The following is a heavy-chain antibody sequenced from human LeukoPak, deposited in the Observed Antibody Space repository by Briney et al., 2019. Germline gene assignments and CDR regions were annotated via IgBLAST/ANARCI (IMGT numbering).Heavy chain of an antibody. CDR3: ARDITVVSLASIGFDY. CDR1: GYTFTSYG. Sequence: ATVKVSCMASGYTFTSYGLSWVRQAPGQGLEWMGWISSYNGKTNYAQKFQGRLTMTTDTSTSTAYMELRSLTSDDTAVYYCARDITVVSLASIGFDYWSQGTVVTVSS. CDR2: ISSYNGKT. D-gene: IGHD3-16*01. J-gene: IGHJ4*02. V-gene: IGHV1-18*01.